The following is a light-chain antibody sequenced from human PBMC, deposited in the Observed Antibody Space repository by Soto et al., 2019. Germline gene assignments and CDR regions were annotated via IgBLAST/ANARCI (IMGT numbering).Light chain of an antibody. J-gene: IGLJ3*02. CDR2: STT. Sequence: QAVVTQEPSLTVSPGGTVTLTCASSTGPVTSGYYPNWFQQKPGQAPRPLIYSTTNEHSWTPARFSGSLLGGKAALTLSGVLPEDEAEYYCLLYYGSPQPNRVFGGGTKLTVL. CDR1: TGPVTSGYY. V-gene: IGLV7-43*01. CDR3: LLYYGSPQPNRV.